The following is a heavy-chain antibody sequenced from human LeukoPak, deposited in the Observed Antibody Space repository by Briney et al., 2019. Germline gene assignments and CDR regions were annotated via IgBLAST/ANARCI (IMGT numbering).Heavy chain of an antibody. CDR2: IFYSGGT. CDR3: ARVRTTVTVFDY. CDR1: GGSISGSTYY. V-gene: IGHV4-39*07. Sequence: SETLSLTCTVSGGSISGSTYYWGWIRQTPGKGLEWIGAIFYSGGTKYNLSLKSRVTISVDTSKNQFSLKLSSVTAADTAVYYCARVRTTVTVFDYWGQGTLVTVSS. J-gene: IGHJ4*02. D-gene: IGHD4-17*01.